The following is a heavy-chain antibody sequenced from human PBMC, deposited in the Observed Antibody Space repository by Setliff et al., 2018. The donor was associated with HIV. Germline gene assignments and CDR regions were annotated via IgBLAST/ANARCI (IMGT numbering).Heavy chain of an antibody. CDR2: IYHSGNT. CDR1: GGSISSPSYH. D-gene: IGHD6-19*01. J-gene: IGHJ4*02. V-gene: IGHV4-39*07. Sequence: KASETLSLTCTVSGGSISSPSYHCGWVRQPPGKGLEWIGSIYHSGNTYYNPSPKSRLTISVDTSKNQFSLRLSSVTAADTAVYYCTRAISSAPGHWGQGTMVTVSS. CDR3: TRAISSAPGH.